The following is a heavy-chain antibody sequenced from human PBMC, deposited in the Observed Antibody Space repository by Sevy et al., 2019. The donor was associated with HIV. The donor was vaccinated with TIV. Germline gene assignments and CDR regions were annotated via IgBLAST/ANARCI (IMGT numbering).Heavy chain of an antibody. CDR3: AREGCTKPHDY. D-gene: IGHD2-8*01. J-gene: IGHJ4*02. V-gene: IGHV3-23*01. CDR2: LYFGCGKI. CDR1: RFDFSIYS. Sequence: GGSLRLSCAASRFDFSIYSMSWVRQAPGKGLEWVSTLYFGCGKINYADSVKGRFTISRDNSKSSVYLQMNNMRVEDTAVYYCAREGCTKPHDYWGQGTLVTVS.